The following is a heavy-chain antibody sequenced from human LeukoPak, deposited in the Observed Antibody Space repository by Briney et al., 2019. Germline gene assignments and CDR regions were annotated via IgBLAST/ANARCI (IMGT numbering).Heavy chain of an antibody. D-gene: IGHD4/OR15-4a*01. CDR2: INPNTGGT. CDR3: ASGDYGDPPLNY. V-gene: IGHV1-2*02. CDR1: GYTFTGYF. Sequence: ASVKVSCKASGYTFTGYFVHWVREAPGQGLQWMGWINPNTGGTNYAQKFQGRVTMTRDTSISTAYMELSRLRSDDTAVYYCASGDYGDPPLNYWGQGTLVTVSS. J-gene: IGHJ4*02.